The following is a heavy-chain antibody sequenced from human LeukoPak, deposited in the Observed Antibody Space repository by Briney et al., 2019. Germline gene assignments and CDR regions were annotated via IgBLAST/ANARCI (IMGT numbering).Heavy chain of an antibody. J-gene: IGHJ5*02. CDR1: GGSFSGYY. V-gene: IGHV4-34*01. D-gene: IGHD5-12*01. Sequence: SETLSLTCAVYGGSFSGYYWGWIRQPPGKGLEWIGEINHSGSTNYNPSLKSRVTISVDTSKNQFSLKLSSVTAADTAVYYCARVGTPYSGYARYGQRTDHPWGQGTLVTVSS. CDR3: ARVGTPYSGYARYGQRTDHP. CDR2: INHSGST.